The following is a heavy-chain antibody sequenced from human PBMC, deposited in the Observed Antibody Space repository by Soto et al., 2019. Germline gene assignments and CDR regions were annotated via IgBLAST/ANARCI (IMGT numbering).Heavy chain of an antibody. J-gene: IGHJ5*02. CDR1: GFLFGKYA. D-gene: IGHD2-2*01. CDR3: AKGPRPSVVLGEYLFFET. CDR2: ITASGEST. Sequence: EVQLLESGGGLVQPGGSLRLSCEVSGFLFGKYAMSWVRQVPGKGLEWVSAITASGESTYYGDSVKGRFTISRDNSKILLFWKMNALTAEDAALYYCAKGPRPSVVLGEYLFFETWGPGILVTFSS. V-gene: IGHV3-23*01.